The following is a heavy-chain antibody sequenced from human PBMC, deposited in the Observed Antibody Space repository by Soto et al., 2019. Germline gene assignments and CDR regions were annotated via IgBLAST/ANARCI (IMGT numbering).Heavy chain of an antibody. Sequence: EVQLVESGGGLVQPGGSLRLSCAASGFTFSDHYMDWVRQAPGKGLEWVARSRNRVNSHTTEYAASVKGRFTISRDESTSSLYLQMNSLKIEDTAVYYCTRGLLESATPYTFHGMDVWGQGTTVTVSS. D-gene: IGHD1-1*01. CDR1: GFTFSDHY. V-gene: IGHV3-72*01. CDR2: SRNRVNSHTT. CDR3: TRGLLESATPYTFHGMDV. J-gene: IGHJ6*01.